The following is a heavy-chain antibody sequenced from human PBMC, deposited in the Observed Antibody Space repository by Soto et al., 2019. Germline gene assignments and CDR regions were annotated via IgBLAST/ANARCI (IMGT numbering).Heavy chain of an antibody. V-gene: IGHV3-23*01. CDR1: GFTFSSYA. D-gene: IGHD2-21*01. CDR3: AKVGGVGMVPDAGPDAFDI. CDR2: ISGSGGST. J-gene: IGHJ3*02. Sequence: GGSLRLSCAASGFTFSSYAMSWVRQAPGKGLEWVSAISGSGGSTYYADSVKGRFTISRDNSKNTLYLQMNSVRAEDRAVYSCAKVGGVGMVPDAGPDAFDIWGQGTMVTVSS.